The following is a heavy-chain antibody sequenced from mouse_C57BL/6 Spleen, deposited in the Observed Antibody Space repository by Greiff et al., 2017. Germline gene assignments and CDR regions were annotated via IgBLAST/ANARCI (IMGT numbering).Heavy chain of an antibody. V-gene: IGHV5-9*01. CDR3: ARHYYDYDIAMDY. Sequence: EVKLMESGGGLVKPGGSLKLSCAASGFTFSSYTMSWVRQTPGKRLEWVATISGGGGNTYYPDSVKGRFTISRDNAKNTLYLQMSSLRSEDTALYYCARHYYDYDIAMDYWGQGTSVTVSS. CDR1: GFTFSSYT. CDR2: ISGGGGNT. D-gene: IGHD2-4*01. J-gene: IGHJ4*01.